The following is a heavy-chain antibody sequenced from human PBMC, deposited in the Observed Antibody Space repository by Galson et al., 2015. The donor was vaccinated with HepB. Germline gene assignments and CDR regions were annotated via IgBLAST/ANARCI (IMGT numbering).Heavy chain of an antibody. CDR1: GYTFTSYG. J-gene: IGHJ4*02. CDR2: ISAYNGNT. CDR3: ARLIRGEGATMGFGDSDY. D-gene: IGHD1-26*01. V-gene: IGHV1-18*01. Sequence: SVKVSCKASGYTFTSYGISWVRQAPGQGLEWMGWISAYNGNTNYAQKLQGRVTMTTDTSTSTAYMELRSLRSDDTAVYYCARLIRGEGATMGFGDSDYWGQGTLVTVSS.